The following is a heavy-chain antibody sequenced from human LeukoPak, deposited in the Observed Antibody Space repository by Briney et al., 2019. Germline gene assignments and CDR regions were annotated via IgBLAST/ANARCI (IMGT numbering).Heavy chain of an antibody. Sequence: PSETLSLACGVYGGSVSGYYWNWIRQPPGKGLEWIGEINHRGSTSYNPSLKSRVTISLDTSKNQFSLKLRSVTAADTAVYYCATSTGYDILTGYSDYFDYWGQGTLVTVSS. CDR1: GGSVSGYY. V-gene: IGHV4-34*01. CDR2: INHRGST. J-gene: IGHJ4*02. D-gene: IGHD3-9*01. CDR3: ATSTGYDILTGYSDYFDY.